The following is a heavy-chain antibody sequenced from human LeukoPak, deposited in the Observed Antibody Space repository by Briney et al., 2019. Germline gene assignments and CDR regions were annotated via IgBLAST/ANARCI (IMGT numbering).Heavy chain of an antibody. J-gene: IGHJ4*02. CDR3: ALASMVQGVTFDY. V-gene: IGHV3-23*01. CDR2: ISGSGGST. Sequence: GGSLRLSCAASGFTFSSYAMIWVRQAPGKGLEWVSAISGSGGSTYYADSVKGRFTISRDNSKNTLYLQMNSLRAEDTAVYYCALASMVQGVTFDYWGQGTLVTVSS. CDR1: GFTFSSYA. D-gene: IGHD3-10*01.